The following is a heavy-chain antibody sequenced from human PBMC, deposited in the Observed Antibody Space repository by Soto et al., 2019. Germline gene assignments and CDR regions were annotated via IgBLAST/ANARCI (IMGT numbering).Heavy chain of an antibody. Sequence: SETLSLTCTVSGSSVSSGLYYWSWIRQSPGKGLEWIGYIYYTGTTNRNPSLRSRVSMSIDTSKNQFSLKLNSVTAADTAVYYCARTPGDGYNWYFDYCGQVTLVTASS. J-gene: IGHJ4*02. CDR3: ARTPGDGYNWYFDY. D-gene: IGHD5-12*01. CDR1: GSSVSSGLYY. CDR2: IYYTGTT. V-gene: IGHV4-61*01.